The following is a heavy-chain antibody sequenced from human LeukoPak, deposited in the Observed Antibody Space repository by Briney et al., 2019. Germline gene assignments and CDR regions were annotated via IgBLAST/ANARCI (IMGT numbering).Heavy chain of an antibody. CDR2: IIPIFGTA. D-gene: IGHD2-2*02. V-gene: IGHV1-69*05. CDR1: GGTFSSYA. CDR3: ARAPIYCSSTSCYTEGFDY. J-gene: IGHJ4*02. Sequence: ASVKVSCKASGGTFSSYAISWVRQAPGQGLEWMGGIIPIFGTANYAQKFQGRVTITTDESTSTAYMELSSLRSEDTAVYYCARAPIYCSSTSCYTEGFDYWGQGTLVTVSS.